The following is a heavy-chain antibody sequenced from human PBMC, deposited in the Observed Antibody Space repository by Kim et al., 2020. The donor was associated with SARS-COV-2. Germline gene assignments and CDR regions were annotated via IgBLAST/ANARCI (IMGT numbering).Heavy chain of an antibody. V-gene: IGHV3-30*18. Sequence: GGSLRLSCAASGFTFSSYGMHWVRQAPGKGLEWVAVISYDGSNKYYADSVKGRFTISRDNSKNTLYLQMNSLRAEDTAVYYCAKDDPPQQLVPSYFDYWGQGTL. J-gene: IGHJ4*02. CDR1: GFTFSSYG. CDR2: ISYDGSNK. CDR3: AKDDPPQQLVPSYFDY. D-gene: IGHD6-13*01.